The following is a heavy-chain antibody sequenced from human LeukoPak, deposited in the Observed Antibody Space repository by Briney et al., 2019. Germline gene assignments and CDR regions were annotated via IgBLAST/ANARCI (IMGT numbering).Heavy chain of an antibody. CDR2: ISGSGTNT. Sequence: GGSLRLSCAASGFTFSSYAMSWVRQAPGKGLEWVSAISGSGTNTYYADSVKGRFTISRDNSKNTLYLQMNSLRAEDTAVYYCAKGSMVRGVIRPLDYWGQGTLVTVSS. J-gene: IGHJ4*02. V-gene: IGHV3-23*01. CDR3: AKGSMVRGVIRPLDY. CDR1: GFTFSSYA. D-gene: IGHD3-10*01.